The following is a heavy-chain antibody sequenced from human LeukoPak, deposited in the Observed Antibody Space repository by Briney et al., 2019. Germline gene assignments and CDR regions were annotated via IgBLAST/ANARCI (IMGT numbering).Heavy chain of an antibody. J-gene: IGHJ4*02. CDR3: AKWGCSGSDCYPFDY. D-gene: IGHD2-21*02. CDR1: GFTFVSYN. Sequence: GGSLRLSCAASGFTFVSYNMNWVRQAPGKGLEWVAYISSSSSLIYYAGSVKGRFTVSRDSVKRSLYLQMNSLRAEDTAVYYCAKWGCSGSDCYPFDYWGQGTLVTVSS. CDR2: ISSSSSLI. V-gene: IGHV3-48*01.